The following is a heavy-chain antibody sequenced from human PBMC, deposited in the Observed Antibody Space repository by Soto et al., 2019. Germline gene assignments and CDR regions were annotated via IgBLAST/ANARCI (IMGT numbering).Heavy chain of an antibody. CDR1: GFTFSSYS. Sequence: GGSLRLSCAASGFTFSSYSMNWVRQAPGKGLEWVSYISSSSSTIYYADSVKGRFTISRDNAKNSLYLQMNSLRAEDTAVYYCARAGISKDFWSGPRAVYFDYWGQGTLVTVSS. D-gene: IGHD3-3*01. CDR3: ARAGISKDFWSGPRAVYFDY. V-gene: IGHV3-48*01. CDR2: ISSSSSTI. J-gene: IGHJ4*02.